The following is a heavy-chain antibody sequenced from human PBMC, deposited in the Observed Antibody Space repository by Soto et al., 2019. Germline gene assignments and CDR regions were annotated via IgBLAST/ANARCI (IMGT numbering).Heavy chain of an antibody. J-gene: IGHJ6*02. V-gene: IGHV4-39*01. CDR2: FHSSGNT. CDR3: ARHVGGLGDLAYHYYYYGMDV. CDR1: RASIRSSGDY. Sequence: PSETLSLTCTVSRASIRSSGDYWAWIRQSPGKGLEWIGSFHSSGNTYYNPSLKSRVAIFVDTSKNQFSLKLRSVTAADTAMFYCARHVGGLGDLAYHYYYYGMDVWGQGTTVTVSS. D-gene: IGHD3-3*02.